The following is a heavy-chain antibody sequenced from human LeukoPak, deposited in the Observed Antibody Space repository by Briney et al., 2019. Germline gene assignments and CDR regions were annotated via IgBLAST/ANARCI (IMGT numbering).Heavy chain of an antibody. D-gene: IGHD5-18*01. V-gene: IGHV3-49*04. CDR1: GFTFDDYG. CDR3: TRDSVYSYGLTELGF. J-gene: IGHJ4*02. CDR2: IRSKAYGGTT. Sequence: GSLRLSCTGSGFTFDDYGINCVRQAPGKGLEWVGFIRSKAYGGTTEFAASVKDRFTISRDDSKSIAYLQMNSLKTEDTAVYYCTRDSVYSYGLTELGFWGQGTLVTVSS.